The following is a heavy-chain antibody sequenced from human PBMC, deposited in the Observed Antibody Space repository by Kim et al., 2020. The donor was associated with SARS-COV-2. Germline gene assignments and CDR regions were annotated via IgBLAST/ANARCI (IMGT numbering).Heavy chain of an antibody. CDR1: GFTFSSYS. V-gene: IGHV3-21*01. Sequence: GGSLRLSCAASGFTFSSYSMNWVRQAPGKGLEWVSSISSSSSYIYYADSVKGRFTISRDNAKNSLYLQMNSLRAEDTAVYYCARDPWLVRGVSPEGWYFDLWGRGTLVTVSS. J-gene: IGHJ2*01. CDR3: ARDPWLVRGVSPEGWYFDL. CDR2: ISSSSSYI. D-gene: IGHD3-10*01.